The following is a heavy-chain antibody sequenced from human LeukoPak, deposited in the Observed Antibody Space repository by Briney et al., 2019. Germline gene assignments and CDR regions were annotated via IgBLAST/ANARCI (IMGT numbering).Heavy chain of an antibody. Sequence: SETLSLTCTVSGGSISSYYWSWIRQPAGKGLERIGRIYTSGSTNYNPSLKSRVTMSVDTSKNQFSLKLSSVTAADTAVYYCARGAYYDFWSGYYQSNWFDPWGQGTLVTVSS. D-gene: IGHD3-3*01. V-gene: IGHV4-4*07. CDR2: IYTSGST. CDR3: ARGAYYDFWSGYYQSNWFDP. J-gene: IGHJ5*02. CDR1: GGSISSYY.